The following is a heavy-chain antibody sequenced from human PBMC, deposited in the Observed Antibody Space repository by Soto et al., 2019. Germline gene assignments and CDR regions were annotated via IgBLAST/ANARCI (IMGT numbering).Heavy chain of an antibody. D-gene: IGHD3-22*01. J-gene: IGHJ3*02. CDR1: DGSLSSSAYS. CDR3: ARELLFYDSDGFSWDDAFDI. CDR2: IYQSGST. Sequence: TLALTWAVCDGSLSSSAYSWIWIGRPPGKGLEWIGFIYQSGSTYYNPSLKSRVTMSLDRPKNQFSLKLSSVTAADTAVYYCARELLFYDSDGFSWDDAFDIWGQGTMVTVSS. V-gene: IGHV4-30-2*01.